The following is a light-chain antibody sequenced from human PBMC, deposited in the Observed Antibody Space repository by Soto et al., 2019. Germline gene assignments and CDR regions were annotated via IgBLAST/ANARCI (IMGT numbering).Light chain of an antibody. Sequence: EMVMTQSPATLSVSPGERVTLSCRASESVHSNLAWYQQKPGQGPSLLIYYASTRVTGVPDRFSGSGSGTEFTLTISSLQSEDFGVYYCQHCGNWPPTFGPGTKVEIK. CDR3: QHCGNWPPT. CDR2: YAS. CDR1: ESVHSN. J-gene: IGKJ3*01. V-gene: IGKV3-15*01.